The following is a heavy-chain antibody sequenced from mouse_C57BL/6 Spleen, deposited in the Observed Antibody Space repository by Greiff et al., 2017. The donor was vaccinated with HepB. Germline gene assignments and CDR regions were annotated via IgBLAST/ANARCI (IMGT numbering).Heavy chain of an antibody. Sequence: VQLQQSGPELVKPGASVKIPCKASGYTFTDYNMDWVKQSHGKSLEWIGDINPNNGGTIYNQKFKGKATLTVDKSSSTAYMELRSLTSEDTAVYYCASSGYGRFAYWGQGTLVTVSA. J-gene: IGHJ3*01. CDR1: GYTFTDYN. CDR3: ASSGYGRFAY. CDR2: INPNNGGT. V-gene: IGHV1-18*01. D-gene: IGHD3-2*02.